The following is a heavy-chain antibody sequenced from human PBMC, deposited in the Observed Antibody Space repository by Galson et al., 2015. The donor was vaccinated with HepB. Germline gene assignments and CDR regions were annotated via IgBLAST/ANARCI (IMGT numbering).Heavy chain of an antibody. CDR1: GFTFSSYW. J-gene: IGHJ3*02. D-gene: IGHD3-22*01. CDR2: IKQDGSEK. V-gene: IGHV3-7*03. CDR3: ARETYYYDSSGYYSYKDAFDI. Sequence: SLRLSCAASGFTFSSYWMSWVRQAPGKGLEWVANIKQDGSEKYYVDSVKGRFTISRDNAKNSLYLQMNSLRAEDTAVYYCARETYYYDSSGYYSYKDAFDIWGQGTMVTVSS.